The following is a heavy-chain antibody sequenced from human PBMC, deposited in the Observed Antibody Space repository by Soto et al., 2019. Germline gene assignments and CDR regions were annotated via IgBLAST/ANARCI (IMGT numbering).Heavy chain of an antibody. V-gene: IGHV4-59*11. CDR3: ARDLRSRGWLVP. Sequence: VQLQESGPGLVKPSETLSLTCDVSGVSITSHYWNWIRQSPGMGLEWIGSTYFRGRANYNPSLKSRVTISLDTSNNQLSLTLSAVTAADSAVYYCARDLRSRGWLVPWGQGTLVTVTS. J-gene: IGHJ5*02. CDR2: TYFRGRA. CDR1: GVSITSHY.